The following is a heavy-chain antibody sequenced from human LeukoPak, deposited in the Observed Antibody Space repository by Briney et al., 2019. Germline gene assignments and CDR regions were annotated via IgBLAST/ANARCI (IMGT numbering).Heavy chain of an antibody. V-gene: IGHV4-38-2*01. J-gene: IGHJ4*02. CDR1: GFTFSSYA. CDR3: ARRGYTDSWRHSPFDY. D-gene: IGHD6-13*01. CDR2: IYHSGGT. Sequence: GSLRLSCAASGFTFSSYAMNWARQAPGKGLEWIGSIYHSGGTYYNPSLTSRVTISVDTSKKQFSLKLTSVTASDTAVYYCARRGYTDSWRHSPFDYWGQGTLVTVSS.